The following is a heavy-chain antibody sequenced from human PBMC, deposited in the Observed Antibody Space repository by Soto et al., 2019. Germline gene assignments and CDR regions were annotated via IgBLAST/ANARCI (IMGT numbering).Heavy chain of an antibody. CDR2: INPHSGDT. Sequence: QVQLVQSGAEVKKPGASVKVSYVASGYTFTDHYIHWVQQAPGQGLEWMGWINPHSGDTIYAQKFKGRVTLTRDTSISTAYMELSRLRSDDTAVYYCARGRTVNLYGMDVWGQGTTVTVSS. V-gene: IGHV1-2*02. J-gene: IGHJ6*02. D-gene: IGHD4-17*01. CDR1: GYTFTDHY. CDR3: ARGRTVNLYGMDV.